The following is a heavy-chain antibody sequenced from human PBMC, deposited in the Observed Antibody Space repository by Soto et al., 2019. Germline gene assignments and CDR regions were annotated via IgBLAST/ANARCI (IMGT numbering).Heavy chain of an antibody. CDR1: GGSVSSDDDY. D-gene: IGHD2-8*01. J-gene: IGHJ4*01. Sequence: QVQLQESGPGLAKPSETLSLTCTVSGGSVSSDDDYWSWIRQPPGKGLEWISYFYYSGTTSYNPSLQSRVSMSVDASKNQFSLTLTSVTAADPAVYYCARGCWTWGHGTLVTVSS. CDR3: ARGCWT. V-gene: IGHV4-30-4*01. CDR2: FYYSGTT.